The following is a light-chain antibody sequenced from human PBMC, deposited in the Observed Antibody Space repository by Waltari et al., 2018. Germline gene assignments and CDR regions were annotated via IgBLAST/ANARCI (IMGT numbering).Light chain of an antibody. CDR3: QQYGSSPTT. Sequence: EIVLTQSPGTLSLSPGERATLSCRASQRVSSRYLAWYQQKHGQAPRLLIYGTSSRATGVPDRFSGSGSGTDFTLTISRLEPEDFAVYYCQQYGSSPTTFGQGTKVEIK. CDR2: GTS. J-gene: IGKJ1*01. CDR1: QRVSSRY. V-gene: IGKV3-20*01.